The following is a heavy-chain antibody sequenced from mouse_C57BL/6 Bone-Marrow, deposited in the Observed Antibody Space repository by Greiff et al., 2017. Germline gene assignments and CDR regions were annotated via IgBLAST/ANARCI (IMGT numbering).Heavy chain of an antibody. Sequence: EVKVVESGGGLVQPGGSLKLSCAASGFTFSDYYMYWVRQTPEKRLEWVAYISNGGGSTYYPDTVKGRFTISRDNAKNTLYLQMSRLKSEDTAMYYCARQREMDYWGQGTSVTVSS. CDR2: ISNGGGST. CDR1: GFTFSDYY. CDR3: ARQREMDY. J-gene: IGHJ4*01. V-gene: IGHV5-12*01.